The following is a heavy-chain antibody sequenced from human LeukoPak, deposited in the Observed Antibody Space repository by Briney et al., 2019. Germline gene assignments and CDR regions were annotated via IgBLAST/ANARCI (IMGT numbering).Heavy chain of an antibody. D-gene: IGHD2-15*01. CDR3: ARGPGGSGHQDY. J-gene: IGHJ4*02. V-gene: IGHV4-34*01. Sequence: PSETLSLTCAVYGGSFSGYYWSWIRQPPGKGLEWIGEINHSGSTNYNPSLKSRVTISVDTSKNQFSLKLSSVTAADTAVYYCARGPGGSGHQDYWGQGTLVTVSS. CDR2: INHSGST. CDR1: GGSFSGYY.